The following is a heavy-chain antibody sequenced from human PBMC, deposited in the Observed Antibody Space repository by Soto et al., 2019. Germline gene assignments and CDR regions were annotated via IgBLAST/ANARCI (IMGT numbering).Heavy chain of an antibody. CDR2: IYSGGST. J-gene: IGHJ4*02. CDR3: ARDRYDYVWGSYQAYYFDY. V-gene: IGHV3-66*01. Sequence: EVQLVESGGGLVQPGGSLRLSCAASGFTVSSNYMSWVRQAPGKGLEWVSVIYSGGSTYYADSVKGRFTISRDNSKNTLYLQMNSLRAEDTAVYYCARDRYDYVWGSYQAYYFDYWGQGTLVTVSS. D-gene: IGHD3-16*02. CDR1: GFTVSSNY.